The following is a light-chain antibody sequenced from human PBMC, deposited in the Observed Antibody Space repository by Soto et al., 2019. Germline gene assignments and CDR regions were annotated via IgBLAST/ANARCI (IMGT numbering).Light chain of an antibody. Sequence: ALAQPTSVSGSPGQSITISCTGNHNDIGTYDYVSWYQQHPGRAPRLLIHGVTTRPSGISGRFSASKSGLTASLTISGLQPEDEADYYCSSFTSNRIYVFGPGTKVTVL. J-gene: IGLJ1*01. CDR1: HNDIGTYDY. CDR3: SSFTSNRIYV. V-gene: IGLV2-14*03. CDR2: GVT.